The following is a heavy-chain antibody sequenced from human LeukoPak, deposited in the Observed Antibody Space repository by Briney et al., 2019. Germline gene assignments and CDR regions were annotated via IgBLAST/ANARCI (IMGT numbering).Heavy chain of an antibody. J-gene: IGHJ4*02. D-gene: IGHD5-24*01. Sequence: PSETLSHTCTVSGGSISSYYWSWIRQPPGKGLEWIGYIYYSGSTNYNPSLKSRVTISVDTSKNQFSLKLSSVTAADTAVYYCARSKDIRMGSKRGIEMGYWGQGTLVTVSS. CDR2: IYYSGST. V-gene: IGHV4-59*01. CDR3: ARSKDIRMGSKRGIEMGY. CDR1: GGSISSYY.